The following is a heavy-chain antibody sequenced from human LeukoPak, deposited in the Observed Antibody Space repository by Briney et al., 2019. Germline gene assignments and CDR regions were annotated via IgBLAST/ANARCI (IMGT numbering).Heavy chain of an antibody. CDR3: ARLLWFGESPLFDY. J-gene: IGHJ4*02. CDR2: IYYSGST. Sequence: SETLCLTCTVSGGSISSSSYYWGWIRQPPGKGLEWIGSIYYSGSTYYNPPLKSRATIFVDTSKNQFSLKLSSLTAADTAVYYCARLLWFGESPLFDYWGQGTLVTVSS. V-gene: IGHV4-39*01. CDR1: GGSISSSSYY. D-gene: IGHD3-10*01.